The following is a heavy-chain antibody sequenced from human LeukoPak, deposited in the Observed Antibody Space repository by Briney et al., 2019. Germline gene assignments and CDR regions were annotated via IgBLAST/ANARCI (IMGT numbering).Heavy chain of an antibody. CDR2: INPSGGGT. V-gene: IGHV1-46*01. CDR3: ARDSGTSSLADP. D-gene: IGHD2-2*01. Sequence: ASVKDSCKASVYTLTNYYIHSVRQAPGQELEWMGIINPSGGGTSYAQRFQGRLTRTRDTPTSTVYMELTSLRSEATAVYYGARDSGTSSLADPWGQGTLVTVSS. CDR1: VYTLTNYY. J-gene: IGHJ5*02.